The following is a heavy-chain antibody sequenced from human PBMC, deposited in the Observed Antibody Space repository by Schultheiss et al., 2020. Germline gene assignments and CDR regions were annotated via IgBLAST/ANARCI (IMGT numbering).Heavy chain of an antibody. Sequence: GGSLRLSCAASGFTFSSYAMSWVRQAPGKGLEWVSAISGSGGSTYYADSVKGRFTISRDNSKNTLYLQMNSLRAEDTAVYYCARFGTYDYIWGSYRREKYFDYWGQGTLVTVSS. CDR2: ISGSGGST. V-gene: IGHV3-23*01. CDR3: ARFGTYDYIWGSYRREKYFDY. J-gene: IGHJ4*02. D-gene: IGHD3-16*02. CDR1: GFTFSSYA.